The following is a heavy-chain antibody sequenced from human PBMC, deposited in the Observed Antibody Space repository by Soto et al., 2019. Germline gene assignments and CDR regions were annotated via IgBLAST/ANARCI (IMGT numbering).Heavy chain of an antibody. CDR2: IYYSGST. J-gene: IGHJ4*02. CDR3: ARFWGWYLDY. CDR1: DGSISSYY. D-gene: IGHD3-16*01. Sequence: QVQLQESGPGLVKPSESLSLTCTVSDGSISSYYWSWIRQPPGKGLEWIGYIYYSGSTNYNPSLKSRVTISVDTSKNQFSLKLSSVTAADTAVYYCARFWGWYLDYWGQGTLVTVS. V-gene: IGHV4-59*01.